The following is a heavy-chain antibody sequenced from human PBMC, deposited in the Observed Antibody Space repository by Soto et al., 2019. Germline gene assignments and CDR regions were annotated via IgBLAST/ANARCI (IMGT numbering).Heavy chain of an antibody. Sequence: SETLSLTCTVSGDSISGHYWSWIRQTPGKGLEWIGYISYSGSTNYNPSLKSRVTISLDMSKNQFSLKLNSVTAADTAVYYCARGYSNYYYVMDVLGQGTSVTV. CDR2: ISYSGST. V-gene: IGHV4-59*11. J-gene: IGHJ6*02. CDR1: GDSISGHY. D-gene: IGHD4-4*01. CDR3: ARGYSNYYYVMDV.